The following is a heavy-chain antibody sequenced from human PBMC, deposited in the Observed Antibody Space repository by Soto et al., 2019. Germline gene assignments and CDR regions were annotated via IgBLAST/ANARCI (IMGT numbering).Heavy chain of an antibody. CDR1: GYTFTSYD. D-gene: IGHD2-15*01. J-gene: IGHJ5*02. Sequence: QVQLVQSGAEVKKPGASVKVSCKASGYTFTSYDINWVRQATGQGLEWMGWMNPNSGNTGYAQKFQDRVTMTRNTSISTAYMDLSSLRSEDTAVYYCARGVEDCSGGSCYLWFDPWGQGTLITVSS. CDR2: MNPNSGNT. CDR3: ARGVEDCSGGSCYLWFDP. V-gene: IGHV1-8*01.